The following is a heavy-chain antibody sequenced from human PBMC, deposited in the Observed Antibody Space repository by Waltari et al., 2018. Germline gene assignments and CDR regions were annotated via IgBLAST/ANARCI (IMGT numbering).Heavy chain of an antibody. CDR3: ASHRPGGYGMDV. Sequence: WRHWVRQAPGKGLVWVSRIKSDGGGTTYADSVKGRFTTSRDNAKNTLFLQMNSLRAEDTAVYYCASHRPGGYGMDVWGQGTTVTVSS. CDR1: W. J-gene: IGHJ6*02. CDR2: IKSDGGGT. V-gene: IGHV3-74*01. D-gene: IGHD2-15*01.